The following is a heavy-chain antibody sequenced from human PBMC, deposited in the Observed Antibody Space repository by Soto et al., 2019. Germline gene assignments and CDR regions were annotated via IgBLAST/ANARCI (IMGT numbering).Heavy chain of an antibody. Sequence: QVQLVQSGAEVKKPGASVMLSCKASGYTFTTYTMNWVRQAPGQRLEWTGWINPVNGNTKSSQKFQDRVIITRDTSASTAYMELRSLRSEDTAVYYCARGIATGQLDPWGQGTLVIVSS. CDR1: GYTFTTYT. CDR3: ARGIATGQLDP. J-gene: IGHJ5*02. CDR2: INPVNGNT. D-gene: IGHD6-13*01. V-gene: IGHV1-3*01.